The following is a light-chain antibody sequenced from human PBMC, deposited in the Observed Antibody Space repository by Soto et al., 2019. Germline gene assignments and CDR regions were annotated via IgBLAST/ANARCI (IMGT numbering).Light chain of an antibody. V-gene: IGLV2-8*01. CDR2: EVT. Sequence: QSALTQPPSASGSPGQSVTISCTGTSSDVGAYNFVSWYQHHPGKAPKVMIYEVTKRLSGVPDRFSGSKSGNTASLTVSGLQAEDEADYYCSSFGGSNNVNVFGGGTKVTVL. CDR3: SSFGGSNNVNV. J-gene: IGLJ2*01. CDR1: SSDVGAYNF.